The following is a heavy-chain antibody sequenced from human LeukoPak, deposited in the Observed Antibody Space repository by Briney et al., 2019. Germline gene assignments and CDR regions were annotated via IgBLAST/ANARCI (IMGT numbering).Heavy chain of an antibody. Sequence: GGSLRLSCAASGFTFSSYGMHWVRQAPGKGLEWVAFIRYDGSNKYYADSVKGRFTVSRDNSKNTLYLQMNSLRAEDTAVYYCAKDIMITFGGVIVSDAFDIWGQGTMVTVSS. J-gene: IGHJ3*02. CDR1: GFTFSSYG. V-gene: IGHV3-30*02. CDR3: AKDIMITFGGVIVSDAFDI. D-gene: IGHD3-16*02. CDR2: IRYDGSNK.